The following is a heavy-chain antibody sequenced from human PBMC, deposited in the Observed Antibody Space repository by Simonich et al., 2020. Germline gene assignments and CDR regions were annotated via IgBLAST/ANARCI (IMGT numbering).Heavy chain of an antibody. D-gene: IGHD4-4*01. CDR3: ARDYSNYDAFDI. CDR1: GFTFSSYW. Sequence: EVQLVESGGGLVQPGGSLRLSCAASGFTFSSYWMHWVRQAPGKGLVWVPRSNSGGSSTSYADSVKGRFTISRDNAKNTLYLQMNSLRAEDTAVYYCARDYSNYDAFDIWGQGTMVTVSS. CDR2: SNSGGSST. J-gene: IGHJ3*02. V-gene: IGHV3-74*01.